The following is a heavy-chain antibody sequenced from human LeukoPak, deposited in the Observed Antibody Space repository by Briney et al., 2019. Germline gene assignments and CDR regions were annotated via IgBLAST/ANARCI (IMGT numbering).Heavy chain of an antibody. CDR2: INPNSGGT. D-gene: IGHD1-26*01. CDR1: GYTFTGYY. J-gene: IGHJ5*02. CDR3: ARGSYYDTNWFDP. Sequence: GASVKVSCKASGYTFTGYYMHWVRQAPGQGLEWMGRINPNSGGTNYAQKFQGRVTMTRDTSISTAYMELSRLRSDDTAVYYCARGSYYDTNWFDPWGQGTLVTVS. V-gene: IGHV1-2*06.